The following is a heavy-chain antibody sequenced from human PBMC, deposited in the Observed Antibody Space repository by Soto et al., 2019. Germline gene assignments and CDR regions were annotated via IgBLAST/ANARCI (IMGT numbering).Heavy chain of an antibody. Sequence: SETLSLTCTVSGASINSGDYYWSWIRQPPGKGLEWIGYIYYSGSTYYNPSLKSRVTISVDTSKNQFSLKLSSVTAADTAVYYCAGFSEVAATEIKWFDPWGQGTLGTAPQ. J-gene: IGHJ5*02. V-gene: IGHV4-30-4*01. CDR1: GASINSGDYY. D-gene: IGHD2-15*01. CDR2: IYYSGST. CDR3: AGFSEVAATEIKWFDP.